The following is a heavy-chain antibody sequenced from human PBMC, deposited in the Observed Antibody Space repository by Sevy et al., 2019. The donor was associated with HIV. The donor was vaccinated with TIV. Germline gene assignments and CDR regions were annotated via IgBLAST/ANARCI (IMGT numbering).Heavy chain of an antibody. J-gene: IGHJ6*02. Sequence: ASVKVSCKASGYTFTSYGISWVRQAPGQGLEWMGWISAYKCNTNYAQKLQGRVTMTTDTSTSTAYMELRSLRSDDTAVYYCARDRRAAAADYGMDVWGQGTTVTVSS. CDR1: GYTFTSYG. CDR3: ARDRRAAAADYGMDV. D-gene: IGHD6-13*01. V-gene: IGHV1-18*04. CDR2: ISAYKCNT.